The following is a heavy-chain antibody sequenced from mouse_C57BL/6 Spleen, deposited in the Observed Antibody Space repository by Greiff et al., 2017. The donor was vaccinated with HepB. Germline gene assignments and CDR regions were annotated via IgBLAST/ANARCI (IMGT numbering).Heavy chain of an antibody. CDR1: GFTFSDYG. CDR2: ISSGSSTI. V-gene: IGHV5-17*01. J-gene: IGHJ4*01. Sequence: EVQLVESGGGLVKPGGSLKLSCAASGFTFSDYGMHWVRQAPEKGLEWVAYISSGSSTIYYADTVKGRFTISRDNAKNTLVLQMTSLRSEDTAMYYCAKKYSKRAMDYWGQGTSVTVSS. CDR3: AKKYSKRAMDY. D-gene: IGHD2-5*01.